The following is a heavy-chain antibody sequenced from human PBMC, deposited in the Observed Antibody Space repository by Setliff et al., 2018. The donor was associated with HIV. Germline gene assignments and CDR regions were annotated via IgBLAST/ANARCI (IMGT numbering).Heavy chain of an antibody. V-gene: IGHV3-21*01. J-gene: IGHJ6*03. CDR2: INSGSNYI. D-gene: IGHD6-13*01. CDR3: AKTTPSSIRYPYCYYMDV. Sequence: GGSLRLSCAGSGFSFGSFSLHWVRQAPGKGLEWISSINSGSNYIYYTDSVKGRFIISRDNAKKSLFLQMSSLRAEDTAVYYCAKTTPSSIRYPYCYYMDVWGKGTTVTVSS. CDR1: GFSFGSFS.